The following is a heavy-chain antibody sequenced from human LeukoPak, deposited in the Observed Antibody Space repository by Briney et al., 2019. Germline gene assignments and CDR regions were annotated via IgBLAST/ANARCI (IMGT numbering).Heavy chain of an antibody. D-gene: IGHD4-17*01. V-gene: IGHV3-43*02. CDR1: GLTFHDYA. J-gene: IGHJ4*02. Sequence: GGSLRLSCATSGLTFHDYAMHWVRQAPGKGLEWVSLISGDGYSTYYADSVKGRFTISRDNRKNSLYLQMNSLRSDDFAFYYCAKDGYGDYDYWGQGTLVTVSS. CDR2: ISGDGYST. CDR3: AKDGYGDYDY.